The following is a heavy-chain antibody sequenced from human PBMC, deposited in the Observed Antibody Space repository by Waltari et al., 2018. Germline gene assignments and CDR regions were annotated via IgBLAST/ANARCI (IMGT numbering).Heavy chain of an antibody. CDR2: INLDGDVK. J-gene: IGHJ4*02. Sequence: EVQLVESGGALVQPGESLRLSCAASGFSLSSYWMNWVRQAPGKGLGWVAIINLDGDVKHYVDSGKGRFTISRDNIKNSLYLQMNSLRAEDTAVYYCARGQGYLIDYWGQGTLVTVSS. CDR3: ARGQGYLIDY. D-gene: IGHD3-22*01. CDR1: GFSLSSYW. V-gene: IGHV3-7*01.